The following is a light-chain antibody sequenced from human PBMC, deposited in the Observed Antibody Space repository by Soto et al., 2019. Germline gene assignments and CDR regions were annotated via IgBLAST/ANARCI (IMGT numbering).Light chain of an antibody. CDR3: QKYNSAPL. CDR2: AAS. CDR1: QGISNY. Sequence: DIPMTQSPSSLSASVGDRVTITCRASQGISNYLAWYQQKPGKVPKLLIYAASTLQSGVPSRFSGSGSGTDFTLTISSLQPEDVANYYCQKYNSAPLFGPGTKVDIK. V-gene: IGKV1-27*01. J-gene: IGKJ3*01.